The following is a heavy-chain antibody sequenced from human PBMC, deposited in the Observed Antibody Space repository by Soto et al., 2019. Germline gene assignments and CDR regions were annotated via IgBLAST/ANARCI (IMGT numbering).Heavy chain of an antibody. CDR2: ISSSSSTI. CDR1: GFTFSSYS. CDR3: AREAYSSGLNWFDP. Sequence: EVQLVESGGGLVQPGGSLRLSCAASGFTFSSYSMNWVRQAPGKGLEWVSYISSSSSTIYYADSVKGRFPIPRDNAKNSLYLQMNSLRDEDTAVYYCAREAYSSGLNWFDPWGQGTLVTVSS. D-gene: IGHD6-19*01. J-gene: IGHJ5*02. V-gene: IGHV3-48*02.